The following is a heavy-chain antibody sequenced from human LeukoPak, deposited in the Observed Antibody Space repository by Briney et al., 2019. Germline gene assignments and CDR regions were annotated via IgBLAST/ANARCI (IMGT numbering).Heavy chain of an antibody. D-gene: IGHD3-22*01. CDR1: GFTFSSYW. Sequence: GVSLRLSCAASGFTFSSYWMHWVRQAPGKGLVWVSRINTDGSSTSYADSVKGRFTISRDNAKNTLYLQMNSLRAEDTAVYYCARTYYYDSSGYYYFDYWGQGTLVTVSS. J-gene: IGHJ4*02. CDR2: INTDGSST. CDR3: ARTYYYDSSGYYYFDY. V-gene: IGHV3-74*01.